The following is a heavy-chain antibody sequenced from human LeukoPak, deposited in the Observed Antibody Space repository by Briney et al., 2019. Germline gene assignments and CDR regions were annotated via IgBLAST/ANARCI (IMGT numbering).Heavy chain of an antibody. CDR3: TRVGYIDEGIDY. CDR2: IKQDGSKK. J-gene: IGHJ4*02. D-gene: IGHD5-24*01. CDR1: GFTFSSYW. V-gene: IGHV3-7*04. Sequence: GGSLRLSCAASGFTFSSYWMTWVRQAPGKGLEWVADIKQDGSKKSYVDSVKGRFTISRDNAKNSLYLQMNSLRAEDTAIYYCTRVGYIDEGIDYWGQGTLVTVSS.